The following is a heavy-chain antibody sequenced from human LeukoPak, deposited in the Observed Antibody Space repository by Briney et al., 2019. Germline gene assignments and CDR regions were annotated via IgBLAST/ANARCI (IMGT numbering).Heavy chain of an antibody. D-gene: IGHD2-2*02. J-gene: IGHJ6*03. V-gene: IGHV4-31*03. CDR2: IYYSGST. CDR3: ASYYCSSTSCYTNYYYYMDV. CDR1: GGSISSGGYY. Sequence: SQTLSLTCTVSGGSISSGGYYWSWIRQHPGKGLEWIGYIYYSGSTYYNPSLKNRVTISVDTSKNQFSLKLSSVTAADTAVYYCASYYCSSTSCYTNYYYYMDVWGKGTTDTVSS.